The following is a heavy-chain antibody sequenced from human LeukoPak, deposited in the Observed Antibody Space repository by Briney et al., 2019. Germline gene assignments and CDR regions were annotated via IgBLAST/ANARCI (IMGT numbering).Heavy chain of an antibody. CDR3: ARAYYYYYMDV. V-gene: IGHV4-39*01. J-gene: IGHJ6*03. CDR2: IYYSGST. CDR1: GGSISSSSYY. Sequence: SETLSLTCTVSGGSISSSSYYWGGIRQPPGKGLEWIGSIYYSGSTYYNPSLKSRVTISVDTSKNQFSLKLSSVAAADTAMYYCARAYYYYYMDVWGKGTTFTVSS.